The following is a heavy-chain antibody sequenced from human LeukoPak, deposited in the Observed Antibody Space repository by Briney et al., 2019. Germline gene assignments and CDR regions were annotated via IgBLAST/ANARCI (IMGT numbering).Heavy chain of an antibody. CDR2: IYYSGST. Sequence: GSLRLSCAASGFSFGDYAMHWVRQAPGKVLEWIGYIYYSGSTNYNPSLKSRVTISVDTSKNQFSLKLSSVTAADTAVYYCARDSSYSSSWYEYYFDYWGQGTLVTVSS. D-gene: IGHD6-13*01. CDR3: ARDSSYSSSWYEYYFDY. J-gene: IGHJ4*02. CDR1: GFSFGDYA. V-gene: IGHV4-61*08.